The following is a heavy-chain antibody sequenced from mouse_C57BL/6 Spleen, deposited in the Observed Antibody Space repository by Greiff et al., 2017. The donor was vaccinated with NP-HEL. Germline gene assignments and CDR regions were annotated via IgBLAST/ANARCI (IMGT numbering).Heavy chain of an antibody. V-gene: IGHV5-17*01. D-gene: IGHD2-1*01. CDR3: ARDYGNYYFDY. CDR1: GFTFSDYG. CDR2: ISSGSSTI. J-gene: IGHJ2*01. Sequence: EVMLVESGGGLVKPGGSLKLSCAASGFTFSDYGMHWVRQAPEKGLEWVAYISSGSSTIYYADTVKGRFTISRDKAKNTLFLQMTSLRSEDTAMYYCARDYGNYYFDYWGQGTTLTVSS.